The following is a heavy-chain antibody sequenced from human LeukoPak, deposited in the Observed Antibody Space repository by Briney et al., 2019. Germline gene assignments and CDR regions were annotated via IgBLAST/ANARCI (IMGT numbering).Heavy chain of an antibody. Sequence: GGSLRLSCAASGFTFSSYWMHWIRHAPGKGLEWVSTISGSGGSTYYADSVKGQFTISRDNSKNTLYLQMNSLRAEDTAVYYCAKEEWLLAVYFDYWGQGTLVTVSS. CDR1: GFTFSSYW. CDR2: ISGSGGST. J-gene: IGHJ4*02. V-gene: IGHV3-23*01. D-gene: IGHD3-3*01. CDR3: AKEEWLLAVYFDY.